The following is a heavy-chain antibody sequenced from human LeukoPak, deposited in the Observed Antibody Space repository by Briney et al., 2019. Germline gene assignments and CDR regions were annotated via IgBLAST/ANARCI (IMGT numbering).Heavy chain of an antibody. Sequence: PSESLSLTCAVYGGSFSGYYWSWIRQPPGKGLEWIGEINHSGSTNYNPSLKSRVTISVDTSKNQFSLKLSSVTAADTAVYYCARPSRPGIAAAGTDFGYWGQGTLVTVSS. D-gene: IGHD6-13*01. CDR3: ARPSRPGIAAAGTDFGY. CDR1: GGSFSGYY. CDR2: INHSGST. V-gene: IGHV4-34*01. J-gene: IGHJ4*02.